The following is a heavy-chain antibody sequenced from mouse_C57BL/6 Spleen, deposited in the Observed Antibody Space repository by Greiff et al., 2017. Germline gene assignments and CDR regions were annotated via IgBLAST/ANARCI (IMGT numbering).Heavy chain of an antibody. CDR1: GYTFTDYE. CDR3: TYYYGSSYPAWFAY. Sequence: QVQLKQSGAELVRPGASVTLSCKASGYTFTDYEMHWVKQTPVHGLEWIGAIDPETGGTAYNQKFKGKAILTADKSSSTAYMELRSLTSEDSAVYYCTYYYGSSYPAWFAYWGQGTLVTVSA. D-gene: IGHD1-1*01. J-gene: IGHJ3*01. CDR2: IDPETGGT. V-gene: IGHV1-15*01.